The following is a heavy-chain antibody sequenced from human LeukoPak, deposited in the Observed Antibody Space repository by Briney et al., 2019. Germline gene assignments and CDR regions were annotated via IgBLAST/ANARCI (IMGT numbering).Heavy chain of an antibody. CDR1: GGTFSSYA. Sequence: GASVKVSCKASGGTFSSYAISWVRQAPGQALEWMGGIIPIFGTANYAQKFQGRVTITTDESTSTAYMELSSLRSEDTAVYYCARVQGFWSGYYYYYYYMDVWGKGTTVTVSS. V-gene: IGHV1-69*05. CDR3: ARVQGFWSGYYYYYYYMDV. J-gene: IGHJ6*03. D-gene: IGHD3-3*01. CDR2: IIPIFGTA.